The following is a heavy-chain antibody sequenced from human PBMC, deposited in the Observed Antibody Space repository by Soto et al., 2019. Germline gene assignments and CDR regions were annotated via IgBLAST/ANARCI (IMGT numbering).Heavy chain of an antibody. CDR1: GYTFTSYY. D-gene: IGHD2-15*01. Sequence: ASVKVSCTASGYTFTSYYMHWVRQAPGQGLEWMGIINPSGGSTSYAQKFQGRVTMTRDTSTSTVYMELSSLRSEDTAVYYCAIQTPYCSGGSCSPLLQGGFHYWGQGTLVTVSS. CDR3: AIQTPYCSGGSCSPLLQGGFHY. CDR2: INPSGGST. V-gene: IGHV1-46*03. J-gene: IGHJ4*02.